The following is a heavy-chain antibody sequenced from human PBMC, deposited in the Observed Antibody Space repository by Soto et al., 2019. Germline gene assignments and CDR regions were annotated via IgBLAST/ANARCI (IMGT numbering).Heavy chain of an antibody. Sequence: PSETLSLTCTVSGYFISSGYYWGWIRQPPGKGLEWIGSMFHSGSTHYNPSLKSRVTMSVDTSKNQFSLRLSSVTASDTAVYYCARAAGYCSSTSCYYYYYYGMDVWGQGTTVTVYS. CDR2: MFHSGST. CDR1: GYFISSGYY. J-gene: IGHJ6*02. CDR3: ARAAGYCSSTSCYYYYYYGMDV. D-gene: IGHD2-2*01. V-gene: IGHV4-38-2*02.